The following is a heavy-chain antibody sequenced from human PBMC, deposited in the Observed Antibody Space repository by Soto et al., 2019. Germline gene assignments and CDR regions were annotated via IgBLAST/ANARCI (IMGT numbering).Heavy chain of an antibody. J-gene: IGHJ4*02. CDR1: GFTLSGND. CDR2: MSYDGSRQ. D-gene: IGHD2-2*01. Sequence: QVQLVESGVGVVQPGRSLRLSCAASGFTLSGNDMHWVRQAPGKGPGWVAVMSYDGSRQYYADSVQGRFTISRDTSKSTLYLKINSLTTEDTAVYYCARGGWYASWSSSDCWGQGTLVTVSS. V-gene: IGHV3-30*03. CDR3: ARGGWYASWSSSDC.